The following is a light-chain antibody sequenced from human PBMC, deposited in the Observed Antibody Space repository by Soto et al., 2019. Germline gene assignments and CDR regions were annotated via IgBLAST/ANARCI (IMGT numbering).Light chain of an antibody. J-gene: IGLJ1*01. CDR2: SYT. CDR3: AAWDDTLYAHV. CDR1: DSNIGRNA. Sequence: QSLLTQPPSASGTPGQRVTVSCSGSDSNIGRNAVNWYRQLPGTAPKLLIFSYTQRPSGVPDRFSGSKSGTSASLTISGLQSEDEADYYCAAWDDTLYAHVFGSGTKVTVL. V-gene: IGLV1-44*01.